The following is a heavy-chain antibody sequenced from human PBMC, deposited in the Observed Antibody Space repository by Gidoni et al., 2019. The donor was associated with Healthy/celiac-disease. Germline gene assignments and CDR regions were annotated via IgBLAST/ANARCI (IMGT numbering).Heavy chain of an antibody. CDR3: ARSPYYYYGMDV. CDR1: GFAFSLYS. CDR2: ISRSSSYI. Sequence: EMHLVECGGVLVNPGGSLRLSCSASGFAFSLYSRHWVRQSPGKGLEWVSSISRSSSYIHYADSVQCRFTISRDNAHNSLYLQTNSLSAEDTAVYYCARSPYYYYGMDVWGQGTTVTVSS. V-gene: IGHV3-21*06. J-gene: IGHJ6*02.